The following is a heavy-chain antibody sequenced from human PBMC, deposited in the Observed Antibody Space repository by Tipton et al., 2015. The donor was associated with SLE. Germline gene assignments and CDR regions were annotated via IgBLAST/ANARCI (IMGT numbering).Heavy chain of an antibody. V-gene: IGHV3-7*03. CDR2: IKRDGSEK. Sequence: SLRLSCTASGFTFSTYWMTWVRQAPGKGPEWVANIKRDGSEKHYVDSVKGRFTISRDNAKNSVYLQMNSLRAEDTAVYYCARDQSPAVSGNYQDVFDIWGQGTMVTVSS. CDR3: ARDQSPAVSGNYQDVFDI. CDR1: GFTFSTYW. J-gene: IGHJ3*02. D-gene: IGHD3-16*01.